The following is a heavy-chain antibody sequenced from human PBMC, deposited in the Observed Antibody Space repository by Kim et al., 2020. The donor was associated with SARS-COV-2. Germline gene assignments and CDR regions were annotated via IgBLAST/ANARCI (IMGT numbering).Heavy chain of an antibody. CDR3: ARMRCGSGSYGSGY. Sequence: NPSLKSRVTTSVDTSKNQFSLKRSSGTAADTAVYYCARMRCGSGSYGSGYWGQGTLVTVSS. D-gene: IGHD3-10*01. J-gene: IGHJ4*02. V-gene: IGHV4-39*01.